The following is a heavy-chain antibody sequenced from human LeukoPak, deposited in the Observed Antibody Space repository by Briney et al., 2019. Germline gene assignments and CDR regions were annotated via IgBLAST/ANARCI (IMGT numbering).Heavy chain of an antibody. CDR2: IYYSGST. D-gene: IGHD4-17*01. J-gene: IGHJ4*02. CDR1: GGSISSGDYY. CDR3: ARVNGGFSNRDYGDYLGVGDY. Sequence: SETLSLTCTVSGGSISSGDYYWSWIRQPPGKGLEWIGYIYYSGSTYYNPSLKSRVTISVDTSKNQFSLKLSSVTAADTAVYYCARVNGGFSNRDYGDYLGVGDYWGQGTLVTVSS. V-gene: IGHV4-30-4*08.